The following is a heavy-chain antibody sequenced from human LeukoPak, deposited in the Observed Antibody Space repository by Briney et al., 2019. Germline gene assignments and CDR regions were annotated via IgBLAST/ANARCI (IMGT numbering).Heavy chain of an antibody. Sequence: ASVKVSCKASGYTFTSYYMHWVRQAPGQGLDWMGIINPRGGATTYTQKFQGRITMTTDTSTSAVYMELSSPRSDDTAVYYCVRGYADKGRRMDYWGQGTLVTVSS. D-gene: IGHD2-2*01. CDR2: INPRGGAT. CDR3: VRGYADKGRRMDY. J-gene: IGHJ4*02. CDR1: GYTFTSYY. V-gene: IGHV1-46*01.